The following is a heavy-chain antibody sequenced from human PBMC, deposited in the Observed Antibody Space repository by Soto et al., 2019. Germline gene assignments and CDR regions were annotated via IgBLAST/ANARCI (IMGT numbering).Heavy chain of an antibody. Sequence: GGSLRLSCAASGFTFSSYAMHWVRQAPGKGLEWVAVISYDGSNKYYADSVKGRFTISRDNAKNTLYLQMNSLRAEDTAVYYCARVGLGENREYFDYWGQGTLVTVSS. CDR3: ARVGLGENREYFDY. CDR1: GFTFSSYA. J-gene: IGHJ4*02. CDR2: ISYDGSNK. V-gene: IGHV3-30*04. D-gene: IGHD3-16*01.